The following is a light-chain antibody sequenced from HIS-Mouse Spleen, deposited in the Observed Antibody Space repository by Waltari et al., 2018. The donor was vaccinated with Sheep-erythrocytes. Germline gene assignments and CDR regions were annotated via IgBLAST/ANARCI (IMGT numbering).Light chain of an antibody. J-gene: IGLJ2*01. V-gene: IGLV2-23*01. CDR1: SSDVGSYNL. CDR2: EGS. Sequence: QSALTQPASVSGSPGQSITISCTGTSSDVGSYNLVSWYQQHPGKAPKLMIYEGSKRPSGVSNRCSGSKSGNTASLTISGLQAEDEADYYCCSYAGSSTLVFGGGTKLTVI. CDR3: CSYAGSSTLV.